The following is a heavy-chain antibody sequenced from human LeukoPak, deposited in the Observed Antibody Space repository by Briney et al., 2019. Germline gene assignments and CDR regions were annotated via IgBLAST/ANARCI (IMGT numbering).Heavy chain of an antibody. CDR2: IYGGGST. J-gene: IGHJ4*02. V-gene: IGHV3-66*01. CDR3: ARDSSGYYSFDY. D-gene: IGHD3-22*01. Sequence: GGSLRLSCAASGFTVSSNYMSWVRQAPGKGLEWVSVIYGGGSTYYADSVKGRFTISRDNSKNTLYLQMNSLRAEDTAVYYCARDSSGYYSFDYWGQGTLVTVSS. CDR1: GFTVSSNY.